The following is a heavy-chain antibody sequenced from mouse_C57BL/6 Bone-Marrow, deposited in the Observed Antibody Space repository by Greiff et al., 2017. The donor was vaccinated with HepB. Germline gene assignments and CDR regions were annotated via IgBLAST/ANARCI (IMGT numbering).Heavy chain of an antibody. J-gene: IGHJ2*01. D-gene: IGHD1-1*01. CDR1: GYTFTEYT. CDR3: ARHGGYGSSPYYFDY. V-gene: IGHV1-62-2*01. Sequence: VQGVESGAELVKPGASVKLSCKASGYTFTEYTIHWVKQRSGQGLEWIGWFYPGSGSIKYNEKFKDKATLTADKSSSTVYMELSRLTSEDSAVYFCARHGGYGSSPYYFDYWGQGTTLTVSS. CDR2: FYPGSGSI.